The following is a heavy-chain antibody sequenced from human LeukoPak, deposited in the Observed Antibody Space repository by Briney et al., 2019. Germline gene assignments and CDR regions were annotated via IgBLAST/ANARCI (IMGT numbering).Heavy chain of an antibody. Sequence: SETLSLTCTVSGGSISSYYWSWIRQPAGKGLEWIGRIYTSGSTNYNPSLKSRVTMSVDTSKNQFSLKLSSVTAADTAVYYCARDKGSSGWYSDWFDPWGQGTLVTVSS. D-gene: IGHD6-19*01. V-gene: IGHV4-4*07. CDR3: ARDKGSSGWYSDWFDP. CDR1: GGSISSYY. CDR2: IYTSGST. J-gene: IGHJ5*02.